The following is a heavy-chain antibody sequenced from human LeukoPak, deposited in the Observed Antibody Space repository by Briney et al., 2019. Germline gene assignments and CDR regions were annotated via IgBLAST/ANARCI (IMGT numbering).Heavy chain of an antibody. CDR1: GFTFSNYW. V-gene: IGHV3-7*03. Sequence: PGGSLRLSCAASGFTFSNYWMTWIRQAPGKGLEWVANIAQDGSETYYVDSVKGRFTISRDNAKNSLFLQMNSLRAGDSAVYYCARSFFVDYVSTFDIWGQGTMVTVS. CDR2: IAQDGSET. D-gene: IGHD4-17*01. CDR3: ARSFFVDYVSTFDI. J-gene: IGHJ3*02.